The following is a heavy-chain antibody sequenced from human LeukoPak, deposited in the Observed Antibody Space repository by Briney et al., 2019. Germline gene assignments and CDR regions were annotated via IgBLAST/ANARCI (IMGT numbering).Heavy chain of an antibody. CDR1: GFSLSNARMG. V-gene: IGHV2-26*01. CDR2: IFSNDEK. J-gene: IGHJ4*02. D-gene: IGHD4-17*01. CDR3: ARISVGGDNFDY. Sequence: SGPTLVNPPQTLTLTCTVSGFSLSNARMGVSWIRQPPGKALEWLAHIFSNDEKSYSTSLKSRLTISKDTSKSQVVLTMTNMDPVDTATYYCARISVGGDNFDYWGQGTLVTVSS.